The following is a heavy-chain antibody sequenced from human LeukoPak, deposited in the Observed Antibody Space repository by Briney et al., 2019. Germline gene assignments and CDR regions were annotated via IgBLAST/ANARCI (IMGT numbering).Heavy chain of an antibody. Sequence: GESLKISCKGSGYSFPIYWIAWVRQTPGKGLEWMGIIYPGDSNVRYSPSFQGQVTISADKSVTTAYLQWSSLKASDTAMYFRARLNGGANLLGDSLDIWGQGTMVTVSS. CDR3: ARLNGGANLLGDSLDI. CDR2: IYPGDSNV. V-gene: IGHV5-51*01. D-gene: IGHD4/OR15-4a*01. CDR1: GYSFPIYW. J-gene: IGHJ3*02.